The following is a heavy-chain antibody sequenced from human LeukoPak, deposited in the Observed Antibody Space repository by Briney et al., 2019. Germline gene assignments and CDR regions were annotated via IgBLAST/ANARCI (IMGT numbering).Heavy chain of an antibody. J-gene: IGHJ6*02. CDR3: ARDWGYYYYYGMDV. V-gene: IGHV3-21*01. CDR2: ISSSSSYI. D-gene: IGHD3-16*01. CDR1: GLPLSGFS. Sequence: PGGSLRFSCAASGLPLSGFSMNWVRQAPGKGREGVSSISSSSSYIYYADSVKGRFTISRDNAKNSLYLQMNSLRAEDTAVYYCARDWGYYYYYGMDVWGQGTTVTVSS.